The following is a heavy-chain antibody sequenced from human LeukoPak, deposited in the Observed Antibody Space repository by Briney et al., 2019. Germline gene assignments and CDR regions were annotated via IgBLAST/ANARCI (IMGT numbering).Heavy chain of an antibody. J-gene: IGHJ4*02. Sequence: GGSLRLSCAASGFTFSSYAMSWVRQAPGKGLEWVSAISGSGGSTYYADSVKGRFTISRDDAKNSLYLQMNSLRAEDTAVYFCARQSSTSWYYFDYWGQGTLVTVSS. CDR1: GFTFSSYA. CDR3: ARQSSTSWYYFDY. V-gene: IGHV3-23*01. D-gene: IGHD2-2*01. CDR2: ISGSGGST.